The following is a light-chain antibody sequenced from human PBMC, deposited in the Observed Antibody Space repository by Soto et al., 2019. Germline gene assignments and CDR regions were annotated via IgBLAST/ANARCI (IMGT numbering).Light chain of an antibody. CDR3: SSSITNNIVV. Sequence: QSALTQPASVSGSPGQSITISCTGTSSDVGDYNYVSWHQQHPGKAPKLIVYEVSHRLSGVSDRFSGSKSGHTASLTISGLQDDDEADYYCSSSITNNIVVFGGGTKLTVL. CDR1: SSDVGDYNY. J-gene: IGLJ2*01. V-gene: IGLV2-14*01. CDR2: EVS.